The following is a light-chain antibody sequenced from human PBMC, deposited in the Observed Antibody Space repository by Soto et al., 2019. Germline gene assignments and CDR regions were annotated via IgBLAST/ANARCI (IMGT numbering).Light chain of an antibody. Sequence: QSVLTQPASVSGSPGQSITISCTGTSSDVGGYNYVSWYQQHPGKAPKLMIYDVSNRPSGVSNRFSGSKSGNTASLTISGLQAEDEADYYCSSYTSSSTLHRVFGGGTKLTVL. CDR2: DVS. V-gene: IGLV2-14*01. J-gene: IGLJ3*02. CDR3: SSYTSSSTLHRV. CDR1: SSDVGGYNY.